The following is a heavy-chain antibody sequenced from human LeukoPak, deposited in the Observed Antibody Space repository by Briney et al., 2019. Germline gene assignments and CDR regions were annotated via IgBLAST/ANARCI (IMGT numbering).Heavy chain of an antibody. CDR2: INHSGST. CDR3: ARGSSPYSSSWYGAFDI. Sequence: SETLPLTCAVYGGSFSGYYWSWIRQPPGKGLEWIGEINHSGSTNYNPSLKSRVTISVDTSKNQFSLKLSSVTAADTAVYYCARGSSPYSSSWYGAFDIWGQGTMVTVSS. V-gene: IGHV4-34*01. D-gene: IGHD6-13*01. J-gene: IGHJ3*02. CDR1: GGSFSGYY.